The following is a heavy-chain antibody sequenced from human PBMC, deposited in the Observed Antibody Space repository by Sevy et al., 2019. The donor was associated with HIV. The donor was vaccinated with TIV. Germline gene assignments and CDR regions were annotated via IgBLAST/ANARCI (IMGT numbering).Heavy chain of an antibody. V-gene: IGHV4-59*02. D-gene: IGHD6-13*01. CDR2: IYYSGST. Sequence: SDTLSLTCTVSGGSVSSYFWSWIRQPPGKGLEWIGYIYYSGSTDYNPSLKSRVTILLDTSKNQFSLKLSSVTAADTAVYYCARESPYIAAAGKYYYYNGMDVWGQGTTVTVSS. CDR3: ARESPYIAAAGKYYYYNGMDV. CDR1: GGSVSSYF. J-gene: IGHJ6*02.